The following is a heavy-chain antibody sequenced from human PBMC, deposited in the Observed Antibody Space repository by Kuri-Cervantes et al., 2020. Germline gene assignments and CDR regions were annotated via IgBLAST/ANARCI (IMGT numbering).Heavy chain of an antibody. CDR2: IKQDGSEK. J-gene: IGHJ4*02. Sequence: GGSLRLSCAASGFTFSSYWTSWVRQAPGKGLEWVANIKQDGSEKYYVDSVKGRFTISRDNAKNSLYLQMNSLRAEDTAVYYCARGEYKPVSGLVSSFGYWGQGTLVTVSS. CDR1: GFTFSSYW. V-gene: IGHV3-7*01. CDR3: ARGEYKPVSGLVSSFGY. D-gene: IGHD2-2*01.